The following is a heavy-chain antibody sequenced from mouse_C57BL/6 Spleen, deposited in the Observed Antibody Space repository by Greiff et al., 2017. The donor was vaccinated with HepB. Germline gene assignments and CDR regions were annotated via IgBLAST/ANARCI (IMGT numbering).Heavy chain of an antibody. V-gene: IGHV14-1*01. CDR3: TTYYYGSSPYFDY. Sequence: VQLKQSGAELVRPGASVKLSCTASGFNIKDYYMHWVKQRPEQGLEWIGRIDPEDGDTEYAPKFQGKATMTADTSSNTAYLQLSSLTSEDTAVYYCTTYYYGSSPYFDYGGQGTTLTVSS. J-gene: IGHJ2*01. D-gene: IGHD1-1*01. CDR2: IDPEDGDT. CDR1: GFNIKDYY.